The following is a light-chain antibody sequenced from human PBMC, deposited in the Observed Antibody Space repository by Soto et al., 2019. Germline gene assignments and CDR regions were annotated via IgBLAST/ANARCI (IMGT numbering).Light chain of an antibody. CDR2: EVS. Sequence: QSVLIQPASVSGSPGQSITISCTGTSRDVGGSNYVSWYQHQPHRAPKLLIYEVSYRPSGVSSRFSGSKSGNTASLTISGLQAEDEADYYCSSYTSSNTLEVFGVGTKVTVL. V-gene: IGLV2-14*01. CDR1: SRDVGGSNY. J-gene: IGLJ1*01. CDR3: SSYTSSNTLEV.